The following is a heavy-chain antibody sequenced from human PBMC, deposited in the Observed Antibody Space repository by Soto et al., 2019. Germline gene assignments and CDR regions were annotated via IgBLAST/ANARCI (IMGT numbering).Heavy chain of an antibody. CDR3: ARDRNAEIFDS. V-gene: IGHV5-51*01. D-gene: IGHD1-1*01. CDR1: QDIFTSNW. Sequence: GESLKISCQGSQDIFTSNWIGWLRQMPGKGLEWMGVIYPDDSDVKYNPSFQGQVTISVDKSISTAYLQWSRLRDSDTALYYCARDRNAEIFDSWGQGTLVTVSS. CDR2: IYPDDSDV. J-gene: IGHJ4*02.